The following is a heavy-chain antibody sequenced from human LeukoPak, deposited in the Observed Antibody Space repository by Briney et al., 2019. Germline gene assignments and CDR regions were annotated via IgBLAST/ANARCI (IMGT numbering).Heavy chain of an antibody. D-gene: IGHD3-22*01. CDR1: GFTFSSYA. J-gene: IGHJ4*02. V-gene: IGHV3-23*01. CDR2: ISGSGGST. CDR3: AKASAMIVVVSKHFDY. Sequence: GGPLRLSWAASGFTFSSYAMSWVRQAPGKGLEWVSAISGSGGSTYYADSVKGRFTISRDNSKNTLYLQMNSLRAEDTAVYYCAKASAMIVVVSKHFDYWGQGTLVTVSS.